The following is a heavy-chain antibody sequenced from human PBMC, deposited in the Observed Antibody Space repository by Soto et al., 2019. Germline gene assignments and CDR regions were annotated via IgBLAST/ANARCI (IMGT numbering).Heavy chain of an antibody. CDR3: SRTTAVANILRSRYFIDY. V-gene: IGHV4-61*01. CDR2: VYYSGTT. D-gene: IGHD6-19*01. J-gene: IGHJ4*02. Sequence: SETLSLTCSVSGGSFSNKTYYWSWIRQPPGKKLEWIGYVYYSGTTNYNPPLMSRVTIPVALSKNQYPLRLTTVTPADSALYYCSRTTAVANILRSRYFIDYWGQGTLVTVSS. CDR1: GGSFSNKTYY.